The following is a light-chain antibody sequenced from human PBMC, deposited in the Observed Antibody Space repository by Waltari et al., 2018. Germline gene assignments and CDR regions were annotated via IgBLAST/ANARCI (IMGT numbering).Light chain of an antibody. CDR2: YND. CDR3: QVWDSSSDHVV. CDR1: NIGSKR. J-gene: IGLJ2*01. V-gene: IGLV3-21*04. Sequence: SYVLTPPPSVSVAPGKTASITCGGNNIGSKRVHWYQRKAGQAPELVIFYNDDRPSGIPERFSGSNSGNTATLTISRVEAGDEADYYCQVWDSSSDHVVFGGGTKLTVL.